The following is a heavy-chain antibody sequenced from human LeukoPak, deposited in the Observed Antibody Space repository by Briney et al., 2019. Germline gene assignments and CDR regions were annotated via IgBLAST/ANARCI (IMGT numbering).Heavy chain of an antibody. Sequence: PGGSLRLSCAASGFTFTNYAMTWVRQAPGKGPEWVSSISAGGSTYSADSVKGRFTISRDNSKNTLYLQMSSLRVEDTAIYYCAKFSSGWYEDYWGQGTLVTVSS. CDR1: GFTFTNYA. V-gene: IGHV3-23*01. CDR3: AKFSSGWYEDY. CDR2: ISAGGST. J-gene: IGHJ4*02. D-gene: IGHD6-19*01.